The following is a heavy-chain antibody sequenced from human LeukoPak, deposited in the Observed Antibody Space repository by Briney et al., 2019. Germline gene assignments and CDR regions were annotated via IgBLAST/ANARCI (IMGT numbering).Heavy chain of an antibody. D-gene: IGHD1-7*01. J-gene: IGHJ4*02. CDR3: ARDRLDNWSYDY. V-gene: IGHV1-18*01. CDR1: GYTLSSYG. CDR2: IRGYNGNT. Sequence: ASVKVSCKASGYTLSSYGISWVRQAPGQGLEWMGWIRGYNGNTKYLEKFQGRVTMTTDTSTSTAYMELRSLRSDDTAIYYCARDRLDNWSYDYWGQGALVTVSS.